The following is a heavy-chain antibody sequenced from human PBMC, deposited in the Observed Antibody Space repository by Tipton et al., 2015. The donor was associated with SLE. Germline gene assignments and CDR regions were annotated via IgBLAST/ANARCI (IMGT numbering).Heavy chain of an antibody. V-gene: IGHV4-39*01. Sequence: LRLSCTVSNGSISSSNYYWGWLRQPPGKGLEWIGTTYYTGSAYYHPSLESRVAISVDTSKNQFSLRLSSVTAADTAVYYCARHASRGGVARHFDYWGQGALVTVSS. CDR2: TYYTGSA. CDR1: NGSISSSNYY. CDR3: ARHASRGGVARHFDY. D-gene: IGHD5-12*01. J-gene: IGHJ4*02.